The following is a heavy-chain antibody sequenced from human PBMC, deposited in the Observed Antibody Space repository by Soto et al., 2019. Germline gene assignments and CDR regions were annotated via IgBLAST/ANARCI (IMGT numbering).Heavy chain of an antibody. CDR1: GFTFSSYG. V-gene: IGHV3-30*03. J-gene: IGHJ4*02. CDR3: ATRVYDY. CDR2: ISYDGSNK. Sequence: QVQLVESGGGVVQPGRSLRLSCAASGFTFSSYGMNWVRQAPGKGLEWVALISYDGSNKYYADSVKGRFTISRDNSKNTLYLQMNSLRADDTAVYYCATRVYDYWGQGTMVTVSS. D-gene: IGHD3-16*01.